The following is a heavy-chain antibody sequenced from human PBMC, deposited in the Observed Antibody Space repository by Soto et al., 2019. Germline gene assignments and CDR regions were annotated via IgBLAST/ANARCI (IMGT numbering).Heavy chain of an antibody. CDR3: ARGLLTPKWEPRWGWFDP. V-gene: IGHV1-69*05. J-gene: IGHJ5*02. CDR1: GGTFSSYA. D-gene: IGHD1-26*01. CDR2: IIPIFGTA. Sequence: QVQLVQSGAEVKKPGSSVKVSCKASGGTFSSYAISWVRQAPGQGLEWMGGIIPIFGTANYAQKFQGRVTMTRNTSISTAYMELSSLRSEDTAVYYCARGLLTPKWEPRWGWFDPWGQGTLVTVSS.